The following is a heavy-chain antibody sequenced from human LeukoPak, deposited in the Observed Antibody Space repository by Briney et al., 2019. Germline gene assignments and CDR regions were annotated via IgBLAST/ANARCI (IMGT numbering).Heavy chain of an antibody. D-gene: IGHD3-22*01. V-gene: IGHV3-7*01. CDR1: GFTLNSYL. CDR2: IKKDGSEE. J-gene: IGHJ6*03. CDR3: AGDYFDSTNYPQTYYYYYMDV. Sequence: QPGGSLRLSCAASGFTLNSYLMSWVRQAPGRGLEWVANIKKDGSEESYLDSVKGRFTVSRDNAKNSLFLQMNSLRGEDTAVYYCAGDYFDSTNYPQTYYYYYMDVWGKGTTVTVSS.